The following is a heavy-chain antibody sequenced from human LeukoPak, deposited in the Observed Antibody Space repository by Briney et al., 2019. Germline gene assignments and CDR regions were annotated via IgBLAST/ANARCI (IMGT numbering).Heavy chain of an antibody. V-gene: IGHV3-74*01. CDR2: IRTDGNT. Sequence: GGSLRLSCAASEFSFSSYYMYWVRKAPEKGLVWVSRIRTDGNTAYADSVKGRFTISRDNAKNTLYLQMNSLRAEDTAVYYCVAYNWNYPDYWGQGTLVTVSS. D-gene: IGHD1-20*01. J-gene: IGHJ4*02. CDR1: EFSFSSYY. CDR3: VAYNWNYPDY.